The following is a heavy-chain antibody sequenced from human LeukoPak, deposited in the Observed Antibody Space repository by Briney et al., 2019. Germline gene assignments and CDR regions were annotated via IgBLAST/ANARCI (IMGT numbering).Heavy chain of an antibody. J-gene: IGHJ5*02. Sequence: ASVTVSFMASVYTFTSYGVSWVRPAPGQGLAWMGWISAYNGNTNYAQKLQGRVTMTTGTSTSTAYKELMSLRCEDTAVYYCAGDRWTPLRWSWFDPWGQGTLVTVSS. CDR3: AGDRWTPLRWSWFDP. D-gene: IGHD4-23*01. V-gene: IGHV1-18*01. CDR2: ISAYNGNT. CDR1: VYTFTSYG.